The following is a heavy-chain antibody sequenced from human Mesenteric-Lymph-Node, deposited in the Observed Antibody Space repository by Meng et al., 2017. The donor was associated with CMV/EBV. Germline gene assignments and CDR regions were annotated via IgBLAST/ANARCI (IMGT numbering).Heavy chain of an antibody. J-gene: IGHJ4*02. Sequence: GESLKISWAASGFTFSNAWRSWVRQAPGKGLEWVGRIKSKTNGGTTDYAAPVKGRFTISRDDSKNTLYLQMSSLKIEDTAVYYCSYYYDSSGRSHSRDYWGQGTLVTVSS. D-gene: IGHD3-22*01. CDR1: GFTFSNAW. CDR2: IKSKTNGGTT. V-gene: IGHV3-15*01. CDR3: SYYYDSSGRSHSRDY.